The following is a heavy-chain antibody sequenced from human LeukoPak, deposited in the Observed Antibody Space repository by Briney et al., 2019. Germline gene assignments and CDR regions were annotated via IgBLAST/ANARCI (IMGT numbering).Heavy chain of an antibody. Sequence: SETLSLTCTVSGDSLSSSSYYWAWIRQPPGKGLEWIGSIYSGGSTYYNPSLKSRVAISVDTSKNQFSLKLSSVTAADTAVYYCARRPYSTFDIWGQGTMVTVSS. CDR2: IYSGGST. CDR1: GDSLSSSSYY. CDR3: ARRPYSTFDI. V-gene: IGHV4-39*01. J-gene: IGHJ3*02. D-gene: IGHD6-13*01.